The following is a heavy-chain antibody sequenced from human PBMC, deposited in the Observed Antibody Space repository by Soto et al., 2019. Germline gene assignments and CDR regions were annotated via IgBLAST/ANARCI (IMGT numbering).Heavy chain of an antibody. V-gene: IGHV3-48*01. D-gene: IGHD3-10*01. Sequence: EVQLVESGGGLVQPGGSLRLSCAASGFTFSSYSINWVRQAPGKGLEWVSYISSTRSTTFYADSVKGRFTISRDNAKNSLYLQMNSLRAEDTAVYYCAIHMAAYGSGSLTTFDYWGQGTLVTVSS. CDR2: ISSTRSTT. CDR3: AIHMAAYGSGSLTTFDY. CDR1: GFTFSSYS. J-gene: IGHJ4*02.